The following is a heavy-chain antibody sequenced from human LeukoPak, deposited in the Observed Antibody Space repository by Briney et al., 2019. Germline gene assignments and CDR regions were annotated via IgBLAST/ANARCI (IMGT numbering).Heavy chain of an antibody. J-gene: IGHJ4*02. D-gene: IGHD3/OR15-3a*01. CDR3: ARAVWTGYPYYFDY. Sequence: SETLSLTCTVSGGSISSYYWSWIRQPAGQALEWIGRIYISGTTNYNPSFKSRVTMSVDTSKNQFSLNLSSVTAADTAVYYCARAVWTGYPYYFDYWGQGTLVTVSS. V-gene: IGHV4-4*07. CDR2: IYISGTT. CDR1: GGSISSYY.